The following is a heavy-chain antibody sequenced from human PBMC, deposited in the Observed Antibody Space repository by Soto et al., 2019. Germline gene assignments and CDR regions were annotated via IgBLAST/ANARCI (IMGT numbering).Heavy chain of an antibody. CDR1: GFRLRDYW. V-gene: IGHV3-7*05. CDR2: IKQDASEK. CDR3: ARETSVDAD. J-gene: IGHJ4*02. D-gene: IGHD2-2*01. Sequence: EVQLVESGGGLVQPGGSLRLSCVVSGFRLRDYWMTWVRQAPGKGLEWVATIKQDASEKYYVDSVKGRCTISRDNAKNSLYLQMNSLTTEDMAVYYCARETSVDADWGQGTLVTVSS.